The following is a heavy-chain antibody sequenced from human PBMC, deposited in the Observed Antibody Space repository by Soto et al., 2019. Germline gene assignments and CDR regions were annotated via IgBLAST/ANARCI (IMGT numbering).Heavy chain of an antibody. CDR3: ARGYNWNDFDY. CDR1: GYSFTSYW. J-gene: IGHJ4*02. V-gene: IGHV5-51*01. D-gene: IGHD1-20*01. Sequence: PGGSLKLSCQGSGYSFTSYWIGWVRQMPGKGLEWMGIIYPGDSDTRYSPSFQGQVTISAGKSISTAYLQWSSLKASDTAMYYCARGYNWNDFDYWGQGTLVTVSS. CDR2: IYPGDSDT.